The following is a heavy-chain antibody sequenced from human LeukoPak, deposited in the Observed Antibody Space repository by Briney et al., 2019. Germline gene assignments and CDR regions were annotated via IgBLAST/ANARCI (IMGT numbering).Heavy chain of an antibody. Sequence: ASVKVSCKASGYTFTSYGISWVRQAPGQGLEWMGGVSAYNGNTNYAQKLQGRVTMTTDTSTSTAYMELRSLRSDDTAVYYCSTIIAAAGKRYFQHWGQGTLVTVSS. CDR3: STIIAAAGKRYFQH. CDR2: VSAYNGNT. CDR1: GYTFTSYG. J-gene: IGHJ1*01. D-gene: IGHD6-13*01. V-gene: IGHV1-18*01.